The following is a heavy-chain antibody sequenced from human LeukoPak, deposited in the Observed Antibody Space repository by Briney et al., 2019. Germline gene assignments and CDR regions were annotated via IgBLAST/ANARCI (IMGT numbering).Heavy chain of an antibody. CDR3: AKDRLGALYYFDSSGYYRLDY. CDR1: EFTFSSYG. D-gene: IGHD3-22*01. V-gene: IGHV3-30*18. J-gene: IGHJ4*02. Sequence: PGRSLRLSCAASEFTFSSYGMHWVRQAPGKGLEWVAVISYDGSNKYHADTVKGRFTISRDNSKNTLYLQMNSLRAEDTAVYYCAKDRLGALYYFDSSGYYRLDYWGQGTLVTVSS. CDR2: ISYDGSNK.